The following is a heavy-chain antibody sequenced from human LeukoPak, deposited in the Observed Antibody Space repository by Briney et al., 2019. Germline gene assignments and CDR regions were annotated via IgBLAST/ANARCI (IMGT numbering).Heavy chain of an antibody. Sequence: KESGPTLVKPTQTLTLTCTFSGFSLSTSGVGVGWIRQPPGKALEWLALIYWDDDKRYSPSLKSRLTITKDTSKNQVVLTMTSMDPVDTATYYCAHTNTAMVSVDYWGQGTLVTVSS. CDR1: GFSLSTSGVG. D-gene: IGHD5-18*01. V-gene: IGHV2-5*02. CDR3: AHTNTAMVSVDY. CDR2: IYWDDDK. J-gene: IGHJ4*02.